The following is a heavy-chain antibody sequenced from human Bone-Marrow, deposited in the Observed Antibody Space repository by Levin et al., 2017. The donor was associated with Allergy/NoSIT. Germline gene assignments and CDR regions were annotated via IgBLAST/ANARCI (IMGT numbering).Heavy chain of an antibody. D-gene: IGHD1-26*01. CDR1: GGSISTYY. CDR3: SRSGAFSGSYALHY. V-gene: IGHV4-4*07. CDR2: VSASGYT. J-gene: IGHJ4*02. Sequence: PSETLSLTCTVSGGSISTYYWNWIRQAAGKGLEWIGRVSASGYTNPNPSLKSRISMSMDTSKNQFSLKLTSVTAADTAVYYCSRSGAFSGSYALHYWGQGTLVTVSS.